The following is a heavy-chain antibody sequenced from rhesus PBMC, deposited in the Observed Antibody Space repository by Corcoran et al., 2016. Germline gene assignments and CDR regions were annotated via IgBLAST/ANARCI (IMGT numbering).Heavy chain of an antibody. Sequence: EVQLVASGGGLVQPGGSLSLSFAALGFTFSSSAMPLFSNASGKGLEWVGSIRSKSNNDETGYAASVKGRFTISRDDSKNTAYLQMNRLKTEDTAVYYCTTPHYYYDRGYYFADYWGQGVLVTVSS. J-gene: IGHJ4*01. CDR2: IRSKSNNDET. D-gene: IGHD3-28*01. CDR1: GFTFSSSA. CDR3: TTPHYYYDRGYYFADY. V-gene: IGHV3-118*01.